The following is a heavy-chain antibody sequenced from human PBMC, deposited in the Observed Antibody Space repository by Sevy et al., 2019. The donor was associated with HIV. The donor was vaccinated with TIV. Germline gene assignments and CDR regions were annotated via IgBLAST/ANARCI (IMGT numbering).Heavy chain of an antibody. CDR2: IYYSGST. CDR1: GGSISSGGYY. J-gene: IGHJ5*02. CDR3: ARESGSIASGFDP. V-gene: IGHV4-31*03. D-gene: IGHD3-3*02. Sequence: SETLSLTCTVSGGSISSGGYYWSWIRQHPGKGLEWIGYIYYSGSTYYNPSLKSRVTISVDTSKNQFSLKLSSVTAADTAVHYCARESGSIASGFDPWGQGTLVTVSS.